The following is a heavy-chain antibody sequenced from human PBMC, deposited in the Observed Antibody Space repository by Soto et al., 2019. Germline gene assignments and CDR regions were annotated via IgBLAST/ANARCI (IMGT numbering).Heavy chain of an antibody. V-gene: IGHV4-4*02. CDR2: IYNSAT. Sequence: SETLSLTCAVSGGSINSRYWWSWIRQPPGKGLEWVGHIYNSATHYNPSLKSRVTISEDKSKNQFSLKLSSVTAADTAVYYCARLGNFIGLXWGQGILVTVSS. D-gene: IGHD1-1*01. J-gene: IGHJ4*02. CDR3: ARLGNFIGLX. CDR1: GGSINSRYW.